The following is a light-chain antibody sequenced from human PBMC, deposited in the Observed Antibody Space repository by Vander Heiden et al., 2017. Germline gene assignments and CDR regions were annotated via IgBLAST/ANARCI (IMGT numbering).Light chain of an antibody. CDR2: GAS. Sequence: EIVLTPSPGTLSFSPGARATLSCMASQSVSSSYLAWYQQKPGQAPRLLIYGASSRATGIPDRFSGSGSGTDFTLTISRLEPEDFAVYYCQQYGSSHLTFGGGTKVEIK. V-gene: IGKV3-20*01. CDR1: QSVSSSY. CDR3: QQYGSSHLT. J-gene: IGKJ4*01.